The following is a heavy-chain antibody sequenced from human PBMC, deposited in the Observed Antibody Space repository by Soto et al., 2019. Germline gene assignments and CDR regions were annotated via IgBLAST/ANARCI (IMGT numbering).Heavy chain of an antibody. CDR2: ISYDGNNE. V-gene: IGHV3-30-3*01. CDR3: AREGGSYNGTGYFDH. Sequence: QVQLVESGGGVVQPGRSLRLSCAASGFTFGNSVMHWARQAPGKGLEWVTFISYDGNNEYYADSVKGRLTISRDNSKSTLYLQMNSLRLEDTGVYYCAREGGSYNGTGYFDHWGRGTLVTVSS. J-gene: IGHJ4*02. D-gene: IGHD1-26*01. CDR1: GFTFGNSV.